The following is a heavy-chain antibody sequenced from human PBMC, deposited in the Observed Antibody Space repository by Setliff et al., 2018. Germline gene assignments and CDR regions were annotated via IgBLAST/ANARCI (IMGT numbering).Heavy chain of an antibody. J-gene: IGHJ4*02. D-gene: IGHD6-19*01. CDR2: INPSGGST. CDR3: ARVTIAVAGYFDF. Sequence: VSCKASGYTFTSYYMHWVRQAPGQGLEWMGIINPSGGSTSYAQKFQGRVTMTRDTSTSTVYMELSSLRSEDTAVYYCARVTIAVAGYFDFWGQGTLVTVSS. V-gene: IGHV1-46*01. CDR1: GYTFTSYY.